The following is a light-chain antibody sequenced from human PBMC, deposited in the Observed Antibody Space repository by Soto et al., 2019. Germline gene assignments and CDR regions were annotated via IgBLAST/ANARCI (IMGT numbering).Light chain of an antibody. Sequence: EIVLTQSPGTLSLSPGERATLSFRASQSVFSSLAWYQQKPGQAPRLLIYGAATRATGIPARFSGSGSGTEFTLTISSLQSEDFAVYYCQQYHNWPAFGQGTKVDI. V-gene: IGKV3-15*01. CDR1: QSVFSS. CDR3: QQYHNWPA. J-gene: IGKJ1*01. CDR2: GAA.